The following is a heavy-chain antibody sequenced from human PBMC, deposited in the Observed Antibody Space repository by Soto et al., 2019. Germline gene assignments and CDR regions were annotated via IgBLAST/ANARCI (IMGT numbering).Heavy chain of an antibody. CDR3: ATMGGAENDSSGYCVDM. V-gene: IGHV5-51*01. J-gene: IGHJ3*02. D-gene: IGHD3-22*01. CDR1: GYSFTSYW. CDR2: IYPGDSDT. Sequence: PGESLKISCKGSGYSFTSYWIGWVRQMPGKGLEWMGIIYPGDSDTRYSPSFQGQVPVCSDKSISCSHLQWSAEEPADTAMYYCATMGGAENDSSGYCVDMGGQGKMDT.